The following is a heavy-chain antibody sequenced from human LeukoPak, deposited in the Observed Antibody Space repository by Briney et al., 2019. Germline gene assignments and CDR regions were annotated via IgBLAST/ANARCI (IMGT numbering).Heavy chain of an antibody. J-gene: IGHJ4*02. Sequence: GGSLRLSCAASGFTFSSYAMHWVRQAPGKGLEWVAVISYDGSNKYYADSVKGRFTISRDNSKNTLYLQMNSLRAEDTAVYYCARAQGSSWYAERYYFDNWGQGTLVTVSS. V-gene: IGHV3-30-3*01. CDR3: ARAQGSSWYAERYYFDN. CDR2: ISYDGSNK. CDR1: GFTFSSYA. D-gene: IGHD6-13*01.